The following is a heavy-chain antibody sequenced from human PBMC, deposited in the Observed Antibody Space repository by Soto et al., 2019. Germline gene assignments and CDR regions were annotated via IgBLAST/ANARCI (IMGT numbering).Heavy chain of an antibody. CDR3: AKDDFTDRGDDYFDY. J-gene: IGHJ4*02. D-gene: IGHD2-21*02. CDR1: GFSFTNFA. Sequence: SLRVSCAACGFSFTNFAMSWVRQAPGKGLEWVAGIGASGDITWYADSVKGRLSISRDNSKNTLYLQLNSLRFEDTAVYYCAKDDFTDRGDDYFDYWGPGTLVTVSS. CDR2: IGASGDIT. V-gene: IGHV3-23*01.